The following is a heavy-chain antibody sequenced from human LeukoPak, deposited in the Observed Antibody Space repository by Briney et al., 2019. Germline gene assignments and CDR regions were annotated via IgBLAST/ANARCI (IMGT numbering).Heavy chain of an antibody. CDR2: IIPIFGTA. CDR1: GGTFSSYA. CDR3: ARDSGHRFLEWRRGPELYYYYMDV. V-gene: IGHV1-69*05. J-gene: IGHJ6*03. Sequence: SVKVSCKASGGTFSSYAISWVRQAPGQGLEWMGGIIPIFGTANYAQKFQGRVTITTDESTSTAYMELSSLRSEDTAVYYCARDSGHRFLEWRRGPELYYYYMDVWGKGTTVTVSS. D-gene: IGHD3-3*01.